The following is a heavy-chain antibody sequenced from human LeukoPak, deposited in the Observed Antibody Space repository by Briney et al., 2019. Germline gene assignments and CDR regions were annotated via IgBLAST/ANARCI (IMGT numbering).Heavy chain of an antibody. CDR1: GFTFSSYG. CDR3: AKDGLRITMIVVVGEIDY. V-gene: IGHV3-23*01. CDR2: ISGSGGST. D-gene: IGHD3-22*01. Sequence: GSLRLSCAASGFTFSSYGMSWVRQAPGKGLEWVSAISGSGGSTYYADSVKGRFTISRDNSKNTLYLQMNSLRAEDTAVYYCAKDGLRITMIVVVGEIDYWGQGTLVTVSS. J-gene: IGHJ4*02.